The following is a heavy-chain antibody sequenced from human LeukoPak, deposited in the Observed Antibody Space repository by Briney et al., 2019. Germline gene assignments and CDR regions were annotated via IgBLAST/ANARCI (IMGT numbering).Heavy chain of an antibody. Sequence: ASVKVSCKASGYTLTSYGISWVRQAPGQGLEWMGWISAYNGNTNYAQKLQGRVTMTTDTSTSTAYMELRSLRSDDTAVYYCARGEVLDYGDSEAFDIWGQGTMVTVSS. D-gene: IGHD4-17*01. CDR3: ARGEVLDYGDSEAFDI. J-gene: IGHJ3*02. V-gene: IGHV1-18*01. CDR1: GYTLTSYG. CDR2: ISAYNGNT.